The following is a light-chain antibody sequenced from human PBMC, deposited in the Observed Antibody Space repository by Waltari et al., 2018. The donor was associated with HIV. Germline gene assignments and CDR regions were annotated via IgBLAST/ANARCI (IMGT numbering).Light chain of an antibody. CDR2: EVT. CDR3: CSYAGSSSWV. J-gene: IGLJ3*02. V-gene: IGLV2-23*02. CDR1: SSDIGSFNL. Sequence: QSALTQPASVSGSPGQSITFSCTGTSSDIGSFNLVSWYQQHPGKAPKLMIYEVTKRPAGVSYRLSGSKSGNTASLTISGLQAEDEAEYYCCSYAGSSSWVFGGGTKLTVL.